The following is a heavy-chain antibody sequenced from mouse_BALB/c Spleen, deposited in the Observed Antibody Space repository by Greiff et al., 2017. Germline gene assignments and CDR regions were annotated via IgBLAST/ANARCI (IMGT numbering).Heavy chain of an antibody. CDR1: GFTFSSYG. CDR3: ARSILTYYGNYVFAY. V-gene: IGHV5-6-3*01. D-gene: IGHD2-10*01. CDR2: INSNGGST. Sequence: DVHLVESGGGLVQPGGSLKLSCAASGFTFSSYGMSWVRQTPDKRLELVATINSNGGSTYYPDSVKGRFTISRDNAKNTLYLQMSSLKSEDTAMYYCARSILTYYGNYVFAYWGQGTLVTVSA. J-gene: IGHJ3*01.